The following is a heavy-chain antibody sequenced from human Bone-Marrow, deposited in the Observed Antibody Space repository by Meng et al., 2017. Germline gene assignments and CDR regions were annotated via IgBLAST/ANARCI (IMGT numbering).Heavy chain of an antibody. Sequence: GESLKISCAASGFTFSSFSMNWVRQAPGKGLEWVSSLSSDSTYIYYADSMEGRFTISRDNAKNSLYLEMFSLRAEDTAVYYCVRGSPKRSVLPIGELCNGFDLWGHGTLVTVSS. V-gene: IGHV3-21*01. J-gene: IGHJ3*01. CDR3: VRGSPKRSVLPIGELCNGFDL. CDR1: GFTFSSFS. D-gene: IGHD3-10*01. CDR2: LSSDSTYI.